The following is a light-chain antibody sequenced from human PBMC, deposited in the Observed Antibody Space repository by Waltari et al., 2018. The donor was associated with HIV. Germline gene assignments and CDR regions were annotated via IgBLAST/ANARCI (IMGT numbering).Light chain of an antibody. CDR3: QSYDRSLSASVV. V-gene: IGLV1-40*01. J-gene: IGLJ2*01. Sequence: VTISCTGGSSNIGADYDVHWYQQIPGTAPKLLISGNKNRPSGVPDRFSASKSGTSASLAITGLQAEDEADYFCQSYDRSLSASVVFGGGTKLTVL. CDR1: SSNIGADYD. CDR2: GNK.